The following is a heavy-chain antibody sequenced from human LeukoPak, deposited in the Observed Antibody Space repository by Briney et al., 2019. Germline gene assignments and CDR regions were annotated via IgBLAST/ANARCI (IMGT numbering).Heavy chain of an antibody. CDR2: IYDSGST. J-gene: IGHJ4*02. CDR1: GGSISSDDYY. CDR3: ATYDFWSGRGFDY. Sequence: SQTLSLTCTVSGGSISSDDYYWSWIRQPPGKGLEWIGYIYDSGSTYYNPSLKSRVTISVDTSKNQFTLKLSSVTAADTAVYYCATYDFWSGRGFDYWGQGTLVTVSS. D-gene: IGHD3-3*01. V-gene: IGHV4-30-4*08.